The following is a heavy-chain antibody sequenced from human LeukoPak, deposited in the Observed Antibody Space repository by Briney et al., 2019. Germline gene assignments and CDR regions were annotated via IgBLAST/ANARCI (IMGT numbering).Heavy chain of an antibody. CDR3: AATGGSGSYYSDY. J-gene: IGHJ4*02. CDR2: IILIFGTA. CDR1: GGTFSSYA. Sequence: SVKVPCKASGGTFSSYAISWVRQAPGQGLEWMGRIILIFGTANYAQKFQGRVTITTDESTSTAYMELSSLRSEDTAVYYCAATGGSGSYYSDYWGQGTLVTVSS. D-gene: IGHD3-10*01. V-gene: IGHV1-69*05.